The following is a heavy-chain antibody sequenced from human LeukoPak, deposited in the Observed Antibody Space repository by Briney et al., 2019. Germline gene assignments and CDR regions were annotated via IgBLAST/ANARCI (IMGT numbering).Heavy chain of an antibody. J-gene: IGHJ4*02. CDR3: AKDLDLFDY. D-gene: IGHD1-1*01. CDR2: ISSRGTTT. CDR1: GFTFRDYY. V-gene: IGHV3-11*01. Sequence: GGSLRLSCLASGFTFRDYYMTWIRQAPGKGLEWISFISSRGTTTDYADSVKGRFTISRDNANNSLFLQMNSLRAEDTAVYYCAKDLDLFDYWGQGTLVTVSS.